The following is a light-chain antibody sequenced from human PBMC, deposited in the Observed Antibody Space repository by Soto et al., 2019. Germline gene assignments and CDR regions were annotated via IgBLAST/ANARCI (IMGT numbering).Light chain of an antibody. J-gene: IGKJ3*01. Sequence: EIVLTQSPATLSLSPGERGTISCRASQSVSSYLAWYQQRPGQPPRLLIYDASNRATGIPARFSGSGSGTDFTLTISSLEPEDLAIYYCQQRSGWPPLFTFGPGTKVDI. CDR2: DAS. V-gene: IGKV3-11*01. CDR1: QSVSSY. CDR3: QQRSGWPPLFT.